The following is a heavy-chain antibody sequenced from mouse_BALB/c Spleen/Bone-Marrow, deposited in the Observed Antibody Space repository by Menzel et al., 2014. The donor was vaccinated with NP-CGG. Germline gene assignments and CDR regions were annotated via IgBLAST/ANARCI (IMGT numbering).Heavy chain of an antibody. J-gene: IGHJ4*01. D-gene: IGHD2-10*02. CDR3: GKGYGNYVYAIDY. V-gene: IGHV1-37*01. CDR1: GYSFTGYF. CDR2: INPYNGDT. Sequence: VQLQQSGPELVKPGASVKISCKASGYSFTGYFMNWVKQSHGKSLEWIGRINPYNGDTFYNQKFKGKATLTVDKSSSTAHMELLSLTSEDSAVYYCGKGYGNYVYAIDYGGQGTSVTVSS.